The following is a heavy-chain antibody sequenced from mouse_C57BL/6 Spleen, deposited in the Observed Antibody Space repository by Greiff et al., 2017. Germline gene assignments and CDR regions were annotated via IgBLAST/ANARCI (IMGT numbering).Heavy chain of an antibody. D-gene: IGHD2-3*01. Sequence: QVQLQQPGAELVKPGASVKVSCKASGYTFTSYWMHWVKQRPGQGLEWIGRIHPSDSDTNYNQKFKGKATLTVDKSSSTAYMQLNSLTSEDSAVYYCARYYDGYPYYAMDYWGQGTSVTVSS. CDR2: IHPSDSDT. CDR3: ARYYDGYPYYAMDY. J-gene: IGHJ4*01. CDR1: GYTFTSYW. V-gene: IGHV1-74*01.